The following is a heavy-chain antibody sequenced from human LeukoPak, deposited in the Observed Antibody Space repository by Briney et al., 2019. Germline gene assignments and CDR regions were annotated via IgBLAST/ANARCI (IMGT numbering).Heavy chain of an antibody. D-gene: IGHD5-12*01. J-gene: IGHJ5*02. CDR2: ISYDGSNK. V-gene: IGHV3-30*19. CDR1: GFTSSSYG. CDR3: ARDLVYSGLIPQNWFDP. Sequence: GGSLRLSCAASGFTSSSYGMHWVRQAPGKGLEWVAVISYDGSNKYYADSVKGRFTIPRDNSKNTLYLQMNSLRAEDTAVYYCARDLVYSGLIPQNWFDPWGQGTLVTVSS.